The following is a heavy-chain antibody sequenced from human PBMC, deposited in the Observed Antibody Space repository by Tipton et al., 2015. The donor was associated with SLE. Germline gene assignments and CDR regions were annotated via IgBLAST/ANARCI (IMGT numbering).Heavy chain of an antibody. Sequence: LRLSCTVSGGSITSSSYFWGWIRQSPGKGLEWIGNINTGGGTYRNPSLMSRVTISIDSSKSQLSLNLRSVTAADTAVYYCARDPGMSRYLDGRYFDYWGRGTQVTVSS. CDR3: ARDPGMSRYLDGRYFDY. CDR1: GGSITSSSYF. D-gene: IGHD3-9*01. V-gene: IGHV4-39*07. J-gene: IGHJ4*02. CDR2: INTGGGT.